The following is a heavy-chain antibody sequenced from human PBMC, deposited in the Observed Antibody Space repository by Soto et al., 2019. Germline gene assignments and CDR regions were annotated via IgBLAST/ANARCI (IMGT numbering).Heavy chain of an antibody. CDR2: SRAKVNSYTT. V-gene: IGHV3-72*01. Sequence: GGSLRLSCAASGFTFSDHYMDWVRQAPGKGLEWVGRSRAKVNSYTTEYAAAVRGRFTISRDESSNLLFLQMKSLKSDDTAVYYCARVNNGLDVWGQGTMVTVSS. CDR1: GFTFSDHY. J-gene: IGHJ6*02. CDR3: ARVNNGLDV.